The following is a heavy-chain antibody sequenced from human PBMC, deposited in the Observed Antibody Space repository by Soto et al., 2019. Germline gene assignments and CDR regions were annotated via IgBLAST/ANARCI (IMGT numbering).Heavy chain of an antibody. CDR2: ISSSSSYI. CDR1: GFTFSSYS. J-gene: IGHJ2*01. Sequence: GGSLRLSCSASGFTFSSYSMNWVRQAPGKGLEWVSSISSSSSYIYYADSVKGRFTISRDNAKNSLYLQMNSLRAEDTAVYYCATHGGEYQLLWWYFDLWGRGTLVTVSS. V-gene: IGHV3-21*01. D-gene: IGHD2-2*01. CDR3: ATHGGEYQLLWWYFDL.